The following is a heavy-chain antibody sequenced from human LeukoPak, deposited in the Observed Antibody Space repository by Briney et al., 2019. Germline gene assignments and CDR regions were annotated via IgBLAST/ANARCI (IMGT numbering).Heavy chain of an antibody. J-gene: IGHJ6*03. V-gene: IGHV1-2*02. CDR1: GYTFTGYY. D-gene: IGHD2-15*01. CDR2: INPNSGGT. Sequence: ASVKVSCKASGYTFTGYYMHWVRQAPGQGLEWMGWINPNSGGTNYAQKFQGRVTMTRDTSISTAYMELSRLRSDDTAVYYCARDQDDYYYMDVWGKGTTVTVSS. CDR3: ARDQDDYYYMDV.